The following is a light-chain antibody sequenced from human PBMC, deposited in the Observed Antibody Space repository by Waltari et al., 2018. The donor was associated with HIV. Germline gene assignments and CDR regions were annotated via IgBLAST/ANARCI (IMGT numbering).Light chain of an antibody. CDR1: SSDVGDYNY. J-gene: IGLJ2*01. CDR2: EVT. CDR3: CSHAGSNNLV. V-gene: IGLV2-8*01. Sequence: QSALTQPPSASGSPGQSVTISCTGTSSDVGDYNYVSWYQQHPGKAPKLMIYEVTKRPSGVPDRFSGSKSGDTASLTVSGLQAEDEADYFCCSHAGSNNLVFGGGTKLTVL.